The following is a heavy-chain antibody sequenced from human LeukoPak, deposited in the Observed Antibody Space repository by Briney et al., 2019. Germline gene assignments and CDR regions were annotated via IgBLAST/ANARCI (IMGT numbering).Heavy chain of an antibody. Sequence: PSGTLSLTCTVSGGSMTHYFWNWIRQPPGKGLEWIGYTHTSGSPDYSRSLKSRVTISLDTSKNQFSLMLSSVTAADTAVCFYARATQRYCSGTTCFPYWFDTWGQGTLATVSS. J-gene: IGHJ5*02. V-gene: IGHV4-4*09. CDR2: THTSGSP. CDR1: GGSMTHYF. D-gene: IGHD2-2*01. CDR3: ARATQRYCSGTTCFPYWFDT.